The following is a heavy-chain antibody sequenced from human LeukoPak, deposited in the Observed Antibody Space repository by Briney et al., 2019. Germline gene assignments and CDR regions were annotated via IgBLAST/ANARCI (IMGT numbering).Heavy chain of an antibody. CDR3: ARMYGYTYGPDY. CDR1: GGSISSYY. CDR2: VYYSGST. D-gene: IGHD5-12*01. Sequence: SETLSLTCTVSGGSISSYYWNWIPQPPGKGLEWIGHVYYSGSTNYSPSLKSRVTISVDTSKNQFSLNLTSVTAADTAVYYCARMYGYTYGPDYWGQGTLVTVSS. J-gene: IGHJ4*02. V-gene: IGHV4-59*01.